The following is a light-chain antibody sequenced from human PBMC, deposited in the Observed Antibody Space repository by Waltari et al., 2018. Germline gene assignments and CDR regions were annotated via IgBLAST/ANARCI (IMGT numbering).Light chain of an antibody. J-gene: IGLJ2*01. CDR1: SSNIGSNF. V-gene: IGLV1-47*01. CDR3: ASWDDSLSGRI. Sequence: QSVLFQPPSASGTPGQRVTISCSGSSSNIGSNFVFWYQEFPERAPKLVIYSNNQRPSGVPVRCSGSKSVTSASLTISVLRSEYEADYYCASWDDSLSGRIFGGGTKLTVL. CDR2: SNN.